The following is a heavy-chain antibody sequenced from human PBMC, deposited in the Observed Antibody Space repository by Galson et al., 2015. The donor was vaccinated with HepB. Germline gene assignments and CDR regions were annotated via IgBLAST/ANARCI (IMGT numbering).Heavy chain of an antibody. CDR3: ARGSRVRAEAGLYWFDP. J-gene: IGHJ5*02. Sequence: TLSLTCTVSGGSISSGGYYWSWIRQHPGKGLEWIGYIYYSGSTYYNPSLKSRVTISVDTSKNQFSLKLSSVTAADTAVYYCARGSRVRAEAGLYWFDPWGQGTLVTVSS. CDR1: GGSISSGGYY. V-gene: IGHV4-31*03. CDR2: IYYSGST. D-gene: IGHD3/OR15-3a*01.